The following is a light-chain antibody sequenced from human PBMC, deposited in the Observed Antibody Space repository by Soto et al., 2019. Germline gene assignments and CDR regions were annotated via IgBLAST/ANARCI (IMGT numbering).Light chain of an antibody. CDR3: SSYAASNNFYFV. Sequence: QSVLTQPPSASGSPGQSVTISCTGTSSDVGGYNYVSWYQQYPGRAPKLMIYEVTKRPSGVADRFSGSKSGNTASLTVSGLQADDEADYYCSSYAASNNFYFVFGGGTKLTVL. J-gene: IGLJ3*02. CDR1: SSDVGGYNY. CDR2: EVT. V-gene: IGLV2-8*01.